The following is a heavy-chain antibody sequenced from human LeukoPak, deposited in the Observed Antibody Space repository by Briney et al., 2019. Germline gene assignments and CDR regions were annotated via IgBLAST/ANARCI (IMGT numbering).Heavy chain of an antibody. CDR2: IYHSGST. D-gene: IGHD3-9*01. CDR1: GYSISSGYY. J-gene: IGHJ5*02. Sequence: SETLSLTCTVSGYSISSGYYWGWIRQPPGKGLEWIGRIYHSGSTYKNPSLKSRVTISVDTSKNQFSLKLSSVTAADTAVYYCARVNYDILTGYFNWFDPWGQGTLVTVSS. V-gene: IGHV4-38-2*02. CDR3: ARVNYDILTGYFNWFDP.